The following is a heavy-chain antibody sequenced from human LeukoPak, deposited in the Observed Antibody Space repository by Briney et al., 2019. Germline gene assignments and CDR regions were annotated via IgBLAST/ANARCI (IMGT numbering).Heavy chain of an antibody. V-gene: IGHV2-70*11. CDR2: IDWDDDK. CDR3: AGIVSGYDPYFDY. CDR1: GFSLTTSGMC. D-gene: IGHD5-12*01. Sequence: SGPTLVNPTQTLTLTCTFSGFSLTTSGMCVSWIRQPPGKALEWLARIDWDDDKYYITSLKTRLIISKDTSKNHVVLTMTDMDPVDTATYYCAGIVSGYDPYFDYWGQGAQVTVSS. J-gene: IGHJ4*02.